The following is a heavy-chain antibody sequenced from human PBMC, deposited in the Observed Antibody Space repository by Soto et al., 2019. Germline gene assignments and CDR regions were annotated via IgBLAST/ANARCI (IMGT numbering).Heavy chain of an antibody. CDR2: ISGSSSTT. V-gene: IGHV3-48*01. CDR1: GFTFNIYS. CDR3: ATDKLGYCSDGRCYRPGYFEN. Sequence: PLRLSCAASGFTFNIYSMNWVRQAPGKGLEWVSYISGSSSTTYYADSVKGRFTISRDNAKNSLYLQMNSLRAEDTAVYYCATDKLGYCSDGRCYRPGYFENWGQGTPVTVSS. J-gene: IGHJ4*02. D-gene: IGHD2-15*01.